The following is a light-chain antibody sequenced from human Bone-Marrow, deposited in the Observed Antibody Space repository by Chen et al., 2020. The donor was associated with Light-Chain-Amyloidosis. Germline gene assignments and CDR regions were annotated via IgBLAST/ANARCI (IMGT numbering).Light chain of an antibody. J-gene: IGKJ2*01. CDR3: QQHDNLPYT. CDR1: QDISND. Sequence: DIQMTQSPSSLSASVGDRLTITCQASQDISNDLNWYQQKPGKAPKLLIYAASDLQTGVPSRFSGRGSGTGFTFTISSLQPEDIATYYCQQHDNLPYTFGPGTKLEIK. CDR2: AAS. V-gene: IGKV1-33*01.